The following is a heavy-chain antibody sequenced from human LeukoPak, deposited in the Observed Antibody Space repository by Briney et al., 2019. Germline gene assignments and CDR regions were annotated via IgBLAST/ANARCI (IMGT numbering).Heavy chain of an antibody. CDR3: TFPYDFWSGYPIDY. V-gene: IGHV3-49*04. J-gene: IGHJ4*02. CDR1: GFTFGDYA. CDR2: IRSKAYGGTT. Sequence: PGGSLRLSCTASGFTFGDYAMSWVRQAPGKGLEWVGFIRSKAYGGTTEYAASVKGRFTITRDDSKSIAYLQMNSLKTGDAAVYYCTFPYDFWSGYPIDYWGQGTLVTVSS. D-gene: IGHD3-3*01.